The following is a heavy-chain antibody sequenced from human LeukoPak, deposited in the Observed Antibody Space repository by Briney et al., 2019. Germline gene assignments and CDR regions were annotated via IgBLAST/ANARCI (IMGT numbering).Heavy chain of an antibody. CDR2: INAGNGNT. V-gene: IGHV1-3*01. D-gene: IGHD5-24*01. J-gene: IGHJ4*02. CDR3: ARDRGWLQLVFDY. Sequence: ASVKVSCKASGYTFTSYAMHWVRQAPGQRLEWMGWINAGNGNTKYLQNFQGRVTITRDTSASTAYMEVTSLRSEDTAVYYCARDRGWLQLVFDYWAQGTLVTVSS. CDR1: GYTFTSYA.